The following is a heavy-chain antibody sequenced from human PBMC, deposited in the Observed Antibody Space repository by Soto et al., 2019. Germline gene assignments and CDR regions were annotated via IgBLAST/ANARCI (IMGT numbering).Heavy chain of an antibody. CDR3: ASEDCRNTNCLKGFDY. V-gene: IGHV1-2*02. D-gene: IGHD2-15*01. CDR2: TNPKSGGP. CDR1: GCTFTDYY. Sequence: ASVKVSCKTSGCTFTDYYMHWVRQAPGQGFEWVGGTNPKSGGPKYVPKFQGRVTVTRDTSTSTAYMELNRLTSDDTAVYYCASEDCRNTNCLKGFDYWGQGTLVTVSS. J-gene: IGHJ4*02.